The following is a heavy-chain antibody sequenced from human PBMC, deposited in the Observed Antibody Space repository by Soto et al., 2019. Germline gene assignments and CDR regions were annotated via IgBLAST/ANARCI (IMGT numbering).Heavy chain of an antibody. CDR2: ISDHNGDT. CDR3: GRCGNWNYASDH. J-gene: IGHJ4*02. D-gene: IGHD1-7*01. CDR1: GYTFSTSG. V-gene: IGHV1-18*01. Sequence: QVQLVQSGAEVKEPGASVKVSCKASGYTFSTSGITWVRQAPGQGLKWMGWISDHNGDTKYAQKLQGRVTKTTDTATSEGYIELRSLRSDDTAIFYCGRCGNWNYASDHWGQGTLVTVSS.